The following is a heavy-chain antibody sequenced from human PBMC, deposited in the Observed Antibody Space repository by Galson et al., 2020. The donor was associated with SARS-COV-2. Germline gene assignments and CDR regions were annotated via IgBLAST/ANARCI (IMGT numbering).Heavy chain of an antibody. Sequence: GESLKISCSASGFTFSDHNMIWVRQAPGKGLEWVSSISGSTSYKYYADSVKGRFTISRDNAKNSLYLQMDSLRAEDTGVYYCARDMGTGFRMYWYFDLWDRGTLVTV. V-gene: IGHV3-21*01. D-gene: IGHD2-8*02. J-gene: IGHJ2*01. CDR1: GFTFSDHN. CDR3: ARDMGTGFRMYWYFDL. CDR2: ISGSTSYK.